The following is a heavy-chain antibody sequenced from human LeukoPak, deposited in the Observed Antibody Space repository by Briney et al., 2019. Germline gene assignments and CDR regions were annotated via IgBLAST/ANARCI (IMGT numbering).Heavy chain of an antibody. Sequence: GGSLRLSCLTSGFTLSTNAMSWVRQAPGKGLEWISGISGSGASTYYADSVKGRFTISRDDSRNTLYLQMTSLRGDDTAVYYCAKDVGKWESLHFFDYWGQGTLVTVSS. CDR3: AKDVGKWESLHFFDY. V-gene: IGHV3-23*01. J-gene: IGHJ4*02. D-gene: IGHD1-26*01. CDR2: ISGSGAST. CDR1: GFTLSTNA.